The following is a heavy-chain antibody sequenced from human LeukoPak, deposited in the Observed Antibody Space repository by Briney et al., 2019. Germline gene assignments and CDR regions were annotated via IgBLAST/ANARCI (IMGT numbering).Heavy chain of an antibody. CDR3: ARGRHNNC. V-gene: IGHV1-8*01. J-gene: IGHJ3*01. CDR2: MSPNSGNT. CDR1: GYTFTSYD. Sequence: GASVKVSCKASGYTFTSYDISWVRQATGQGPEWMGWMSPNSGNTGYAQKFQGRVITTRNTSISTAYMELSSLRSEDTAVYYCARGRHNNCWGQGTMVTVSS. D-gene: IGHD1-1*01.